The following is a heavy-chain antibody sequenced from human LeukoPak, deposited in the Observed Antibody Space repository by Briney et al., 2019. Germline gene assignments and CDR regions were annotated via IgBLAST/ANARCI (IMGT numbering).Heavy chain of an antibody. D-gene: IGHD3-16*01. J-gene: IGHJ6*03. CDR3: ARGGTYYYQYYYMDV. CDR1: QFTFNLHA. V-gene: IGHV3-30*01. CDR2: MSFDGSHI. Sequence: GGSLRLSCAASQFTFNLHAMNWVRQAPGKGLDWVAVMSFDGSHIYYADSVKGRFTISRDNSNNTLFLQMNSLNADDTDVYYCARGGTYYYQYYYMDVWGKGTTVTVSS.